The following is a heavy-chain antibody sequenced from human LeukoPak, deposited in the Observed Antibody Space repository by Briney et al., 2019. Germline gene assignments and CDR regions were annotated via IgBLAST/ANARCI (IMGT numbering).Heavy chain of an antibody. CDR2: ISGSGAST. D-gene: IGHD2-2*02. V-gene: IGHV3-23*01. CDR3: AKLYCSSTSCYIYYFDY. Sequence: GGSLRLSCLTSGFTLSTNAMSWVRQAPGKGLEWISGISGSGASTYYADSVKGRFTISRDDSRNTLYLQMNSLRGDDTAVYYCAKLYCSSTSCYIYYFDYWGQGTLVTVSS. J-gene: IGHJ4*02. CDR1: GFTLSTNA.